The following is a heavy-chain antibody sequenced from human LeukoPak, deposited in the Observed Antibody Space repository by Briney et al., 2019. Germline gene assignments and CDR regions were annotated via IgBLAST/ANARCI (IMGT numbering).Heavy chain of an antibody. J-gene: IGHJ6*03. CDR1: GGSISSGSYY. V-gene: IGHV4-61*02. CDR3: ARGGSTLHSAGGHDIEFHYYYYMDV. D-gene: IGHD3-9*01. CDR2: IYTSGST. Sequence: PSETLSLTCTVSGGSISSGSYYWSWIRQPAGKGLEWIGRIYTSGSTNYNPSLRSRVTMSLDTSKNQFSLQLYSVTAADTAVYYCARGGSTLHSAGGHDIEFHYYYYMDVWGKGTTVTISS.